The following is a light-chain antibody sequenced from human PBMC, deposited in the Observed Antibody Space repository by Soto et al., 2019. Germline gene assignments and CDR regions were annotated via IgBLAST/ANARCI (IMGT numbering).Light chain of an antibody. V-gene: IGKV3-15*01. CDR2: GAS. Sequence: EVVMTQSPATLSVSPGERATLSCRASQSVNANLAWYQQKPGQAPRLLIHGASNRATGIPARFSGSGFGTEFILTISRLQSEEFAVYYCQQYNTWLWTFGQGTKVEI. J-gene: IGKJ1*01. CDR3: QQYNTWLWT. CDR1: QSVNAN.